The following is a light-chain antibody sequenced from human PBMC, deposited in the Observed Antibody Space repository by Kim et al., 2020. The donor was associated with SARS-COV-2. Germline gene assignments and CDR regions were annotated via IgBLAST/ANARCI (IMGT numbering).Light chain of an antibody. CDR3: QQYYSSPLT. V-gene: IGKV4-1*01. CDR1: QTVLHRSNNKNY. Sequence: VTINCKSSQTVLHRSNNKNYLAWYKQNPGQPPKLLIYWASTRQSGVPDRFSGSGSATDFTLTISSLQAEDVAVYYCQQYYSSPLTFGGGTKVEIK. CDR2: WAS. J-gene: IGKJ4*01.